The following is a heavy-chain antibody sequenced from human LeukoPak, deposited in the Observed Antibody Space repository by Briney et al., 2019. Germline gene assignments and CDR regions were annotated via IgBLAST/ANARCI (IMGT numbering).Heavy chain of an antibody. CDR1: GYTFTSYG. D-gene: IGHD1-26*01. CDR3: ARVIVGATANWFDP. CDR2: ISAYNGNT. J-gene: IGHJ5*02. Sequence: ASVKVSCKASGYTFTSYGISWVRQAPGQGLEWMGWISAYNGNTNYAQKLQGRVTITTDTSTSTAYMELRSLRSDDTAVYYCARVIVGATANWFDPWGQGTLVTVSS. V-gene: IGHV1-18*01.